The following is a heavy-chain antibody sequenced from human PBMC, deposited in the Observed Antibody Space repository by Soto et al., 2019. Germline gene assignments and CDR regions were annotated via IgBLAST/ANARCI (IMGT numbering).Heavy chain of an antibody. D-gene: IGHD3-22*01. CDR1: GFTFSSYA. J-gene: IGHJ4*02. CDR2: ISGSGGSK. Sequence: TGGSLRLSCAASGFTFSSYAMSWVRQAPGKGLEWVSAISGSGGSKYYADSVKGRLTISRDNSKNTLYLQMNSLRAEDTAVYYCAKDKAVHFDSSGYFYSNYFDYWGQGTLVTVSS. CDR3: AKDKAVHFDSSGYFYSNYFDY. V-gene: IGHV3-23*01.